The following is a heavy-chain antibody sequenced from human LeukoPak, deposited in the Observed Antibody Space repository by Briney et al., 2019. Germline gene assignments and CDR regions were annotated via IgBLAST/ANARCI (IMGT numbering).Heavy chain of an antibody. CDR2: ISDDGGRK. Sequence: GGSLRLSCAASGFTFSSFGMHWLRQAPGKGLEWVTVISDDGGRKYYTDSVKGRFTVSRDNSKNTLYLQMNSLRAEDTAVYYCARDHKLAPHNFDYWGQGTLVTASS. V-gene: IGHV3-30*19. CDR3: ARDHKLAPHNFDY. D-gene: IGHD3-3*02. J-gene: IGHJ4*02. CDR1: GFTFSSFG.